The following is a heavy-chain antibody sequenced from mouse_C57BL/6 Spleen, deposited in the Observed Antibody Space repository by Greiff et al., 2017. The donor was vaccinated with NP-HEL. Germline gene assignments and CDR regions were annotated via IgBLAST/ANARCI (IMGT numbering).Heavy chain of an antibody. J-gene: IGHJ4*01. CDR3: ARHYSKGYYAMDY. Sequence: EVQVVESGGGLVKPGGSLKLSCAASGFTFSDYGMHWVRQAPEKGLEWVAYISSGSSTIYYADTVKGRFTISRDNAKYTPFLQMTSLRSEDTAMYYCARHYSKGYYAMDYWGQGTSVTVSS. V-gene: IGHV5-17*01. D-gene: IGHD2-5*01. CDR2: ISSGSSTI. CDR1: GFTFSDYG.